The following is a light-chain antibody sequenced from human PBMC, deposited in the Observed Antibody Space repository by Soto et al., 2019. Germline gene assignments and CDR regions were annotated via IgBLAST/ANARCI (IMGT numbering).Light chain of an antibody. CDR3: GTWDSRLSAGVV. V-gene: IGLV1-51*01. CDR2: DDN. J-gene: IGLJ2*01. CDR1: SSNIGNNY. Sequence: QSVLTQPPSVSAAPGQKVTISCSGSSSNIGNNYVSWYQQLPGTAPKLLIYDDNKRPSGIPDRFSGSKSGTSATLGITGLQTGDEAVYYCGTWDSRLSAGVVFGGGTQLTVL.